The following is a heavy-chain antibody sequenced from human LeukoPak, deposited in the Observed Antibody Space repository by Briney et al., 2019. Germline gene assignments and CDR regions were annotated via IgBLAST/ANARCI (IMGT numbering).Heavy chain of an antibody. CDR3: AREGGYYDSSGYYRLLDALDI. CDR1: GGSISSYY. CDR2: IYYSGST. V-gene: IGHV4-59*01. Sequence: SETLSLTCTVSGGSISSYYWSWIRQPPGKGLEWIGYIYYSGSTNYNPSLKGRVTISVDTSKNQFSLKLSSVAAADTAVYYCAREGGYYDSSGYYRLLDALDIWGQGTMVTVSS. J-gene: IGHJ3*02. D-gene: IGHD3-22*01.